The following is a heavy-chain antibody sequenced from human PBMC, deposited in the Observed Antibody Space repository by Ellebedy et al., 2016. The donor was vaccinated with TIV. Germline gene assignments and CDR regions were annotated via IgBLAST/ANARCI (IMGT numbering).Heavy chain of an antibody. CDR1: GYSFTSYW. V-gene: IGHV5-51*01. Sequence: GESLKISCKGSGYSFTSYWIALVRPMPGKGLELMGIIYHGAPDTRYSPSFQGQVTISVDKSINTAYLQWSSLKASDTAMYYCARQRRGYSGYDPSAIWGQGTMVTVSA. CDR2: IYHGAPDT. J-gene: IGHJ3*02. D-gene: IGHD5-12*01. CDR3: ARQRRGYSGYDPSAI.